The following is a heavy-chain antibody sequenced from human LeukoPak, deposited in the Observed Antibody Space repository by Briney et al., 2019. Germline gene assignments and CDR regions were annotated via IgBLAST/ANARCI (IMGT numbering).Heavy chain of an antibody. CDR2: IYYSGST. D-gene: IGHD3-16*01. CDR1: GGSISSHY. V-gene: IGHV4-59*11. CDR3: ANSRGGDVLDY. Sequence: NPSETLCLTCTVSGGSISSHYWSWIRQPPGKGLEWLGYIYYSGSTNYNPSLKSRVTISVDTSKNQFSLNLSSVTAADTAVYYCANSRGGDVLDYWGQGTLVTVSS. J-gene: IGHJ4*02.